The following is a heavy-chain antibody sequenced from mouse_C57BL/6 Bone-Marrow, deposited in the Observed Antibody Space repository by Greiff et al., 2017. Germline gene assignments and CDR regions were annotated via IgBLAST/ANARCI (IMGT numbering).Heavy chain of an antibody. V-gene: IGHV5-6*01. J-gene: IGHJ4*01. CDR3: ARPTLPGD. Sequence: EVQGVESGGDLVKPGGSLKLSCAASGFTFSSYGMSWVRQTPDKSLAWVATISSGGSYTYYPDSVKERFTISRDKAKNTLYLQMSSLKSEDTAMYYCARPTLPGDWGQGTSVTVSS. CDR2: ISSGGSYT. CDR1: GFTFSSYG. D-gene: IGHD2-1*01.